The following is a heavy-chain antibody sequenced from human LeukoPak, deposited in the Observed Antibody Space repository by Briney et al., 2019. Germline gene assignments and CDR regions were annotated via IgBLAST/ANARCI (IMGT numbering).Heavy chain of an antibody. J-gene: IGHJ6*02. Sequence: SETLSLTCAVYGGSFSGYYWSWIRQPPGKGLEWIGEINHSGSTNYNPSLKSRVTISVDTSKNQFSLKLSSVTAADTAVYYCARGPLGYCSSTSRRNYYYYYYGMDVWGQGTTVTVSS. CDR3: ARGPLGYCSSTSRRNYYYYYYGMDV. D-gene: IGHD2-2*01. V-gene: IGHV4-34*01. CDR1: GGSFSGYY. CDR2: INHSGST.